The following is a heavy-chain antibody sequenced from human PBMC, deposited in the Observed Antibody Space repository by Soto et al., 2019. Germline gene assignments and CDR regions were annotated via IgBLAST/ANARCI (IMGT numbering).Heavy chain of an antibody. D-gene: IGHD4-17*01. CDR3: AKDSTVTTSLYSYYYGLDV. V-gene: IGHV3-23*01. Sequence: EVQLLESGGGLVQPGGSLRLSCTASGFTFSNYAMSWVRQAPDKGLEWVSAISGRGGSTYYADSVKGRFTISRDNSKNMLFLQMNSLRAEDTALYYCAKDSTVTTSLYSYYYGLDVWGQGTTVTASS. CDR1: GFTFSNYA. J-gene: IGHJ6*02. CDR2: ISGRGGST.